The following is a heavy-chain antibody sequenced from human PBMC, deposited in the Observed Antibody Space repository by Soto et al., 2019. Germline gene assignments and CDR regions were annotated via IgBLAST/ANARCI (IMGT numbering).Heavy chain of an antibody. J-gene: IGHJ6*02. D-gene: IGHD3-22*01. Sequence: VASVKVSCKVSGYTLTELSMHWVRQAPGKGLEWMGGFDPEDGETIYAQKFQGRVTMTEDTSTDTAYMELSSLRSEDTAVYYCATEIGVVPPLENYGMDVWGQGTTVTVSS. CDR1: GYTLTELS. V-gene: IGHV1-24*01. CDR2: FDPEDGET. CDR3: ATEIGVVPPLENYGMDV.